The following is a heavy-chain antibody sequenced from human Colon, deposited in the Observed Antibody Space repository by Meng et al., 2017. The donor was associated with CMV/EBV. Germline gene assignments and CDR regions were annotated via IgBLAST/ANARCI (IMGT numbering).Heavy chain of an antibody. CDR1: GYTFTGYY. CDR3: GRDLRGSGRYYYGMDV. CDR2: INPNSGGT. V-gene: IGHV1-2*02. D-gene: IGHD3-10*01. J-gene: IGHJ6*02. Sequence: ASVKVSCKASGYTFTGYYMHWVRQAPGQGLEWMGWINPNSGGTNYAQKFQGRVTMTRDTSISTAYMELSRLRSDDTAVYYCGRDLRGSGRYYYGMDVWGQGTTVTVSS.